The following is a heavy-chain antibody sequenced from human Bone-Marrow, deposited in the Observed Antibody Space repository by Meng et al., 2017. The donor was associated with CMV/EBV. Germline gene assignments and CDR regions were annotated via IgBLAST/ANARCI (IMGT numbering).Heavy chain of an antibody. D-gene: IGHD1-14*01. V-gene: IGHV4-4*02. CDR3: ARNHGKSDFDY. Sequence: TCAVFGGSISGNDWWTWVRQPPGKGLEWIGEISHSGSTNYTPSLKSRVTISVDKSKNQFSLKVSSVTAADTAVYYCARNHGKSDFDYWGQGTLVTVSS. CDR1: GGSISGNDW. J-gene: IGHJ4*02. CDR2: ISHSGST.